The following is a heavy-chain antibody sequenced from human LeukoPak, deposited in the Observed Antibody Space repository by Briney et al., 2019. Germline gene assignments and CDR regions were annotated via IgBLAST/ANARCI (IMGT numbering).Heavy chain of an antibody. D-gene: IGHD5-12*01. Sequence: GGSLRLSCAASGLTFSSYAMAWVRQAPGKGLEWVSHIRSSSETFYADSVKGRFTISRDNARNSLYLQMNNLRGEDTAIYYCARDAGNSGYGCDLWGQGTLVTVSS. V-gene: IGHV3-48*01. CDR1: GLTFSSYA. J-gene: IGHJ5*02. CDR3: ARDAGNSGYGCDL. CDR2: IRSSSET.